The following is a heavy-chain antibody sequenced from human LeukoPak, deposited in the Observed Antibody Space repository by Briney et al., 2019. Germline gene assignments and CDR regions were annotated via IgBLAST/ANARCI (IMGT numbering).Heavy chain of an antibody. CDR2: IYSGGST. J-gene: IGHJ4*02. CDR1: EFTVSSNY. D-gene: IGHD3-22*01. CDR3: ARGEDSNGYYGYYFEY. V-gene: IGHV3-53*01. Sequence: GGSLRLSCAASEFTVSSNYMSWVRQAPGKGLEWVSVIYSGGSTYYADSVKGRFTISRDNSKNTLYLQMNSLRAEDTAVYYCARGEDSNGYYGYYFEYWGQGTLVAVSS.